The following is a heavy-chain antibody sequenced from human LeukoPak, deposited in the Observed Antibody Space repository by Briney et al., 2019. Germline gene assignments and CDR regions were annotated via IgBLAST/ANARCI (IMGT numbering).Heavy chain of an antibody. D-gene: IGHD1-1*01. J-gene: IGHJ6*02. CDR2: INQDGSEK. V-gene: IGHV3-7*01. CDR3: ARSLDFYYYGMDV. Sequence: GGSLRLSCAASGFTFSSYWITWVRQAPGKGLEWVANINQDGSEKCYVDSVKGRFTISRDNAKNSLSLQMNSLRVEDTAVYYCARSLDFYYYGMDVWGQGTTVTVSS. CDR1: GFTFSSYW.